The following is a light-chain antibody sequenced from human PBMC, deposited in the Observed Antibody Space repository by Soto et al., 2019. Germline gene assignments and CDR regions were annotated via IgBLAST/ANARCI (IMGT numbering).Light chain of an antibody. CDR3: QQYRTSPIT. Sequence: PGERATLSCRASQSVSSTYVAWYQQKPGQSPRLLIYGASSRATGISDRFSGSGSGTDFTLTINRLEPEDFAIYYCQQYRTSPITFGQGTRLDIK. CDR2: GAS. J-gene: IGKJ5*01. CDR1: QSVSSTY. V-gene: IGKV3-20*01.